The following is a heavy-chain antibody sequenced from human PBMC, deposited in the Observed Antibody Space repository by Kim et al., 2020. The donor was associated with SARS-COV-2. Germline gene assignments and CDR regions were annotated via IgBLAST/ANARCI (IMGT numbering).Heavy chain of an antibody. CDR1: GGTFSSYA. J-gene: IGHJ3*02. CDR3: ARGDTPLSGMGYAFDI. V-gene: IGHV1-69*04. Sequence: SVKVSCKASGGTFSSYAISWVRQAPGQGLEWMGRIIPILGIANYAQKFQGRVTITADKSTSTAYMELSSLRSEDTAVYYCARGDTPLSGMGYAFDIWGQGTMVTVSS. CDR2: IIPILGIA. D-gene: IGHD3-10*01.